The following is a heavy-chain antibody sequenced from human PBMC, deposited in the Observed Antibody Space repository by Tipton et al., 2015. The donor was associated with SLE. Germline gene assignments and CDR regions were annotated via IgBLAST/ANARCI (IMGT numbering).Heavy chain of an antibody. CDR3: ARDSSEGHSWFDY. CDR1: GGSISSSSYY. Sequence: TLSLTCTVSGGSISSSSYYWGWIRQPPGKGLEWIGYIYYSGSTNYNPSLKSRVTISVDTSKNQFSLKLSSVTAADTAVYYCARDSSEGHSWFDYWGQGTLVTFSS. D-gene: IGHD6-13*01. J-gene: IGHJ4*02. CDR2: IYYSGST. V-gene: IGHV4-61*05.